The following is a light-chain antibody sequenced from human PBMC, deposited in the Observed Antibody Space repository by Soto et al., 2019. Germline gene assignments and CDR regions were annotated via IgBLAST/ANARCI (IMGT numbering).Light chain of an antibody. CDR2: DDN. Sequence: QSVLTQPPSVSAAPGQKVTISCSGSSSNIGNDYVSWYQQLPGTAPKLLIYDDNKRPSGIPDRFSGSKSGTSATLGITGLQTGDGADYYCGVWDYSLSASYVFGTGTKLTVL. CDR3: GVWDYSLSASYV. J-gene: IGLJ1*01. V-gene: IGLV1-51*01. CDR1: SSNIGNDY.